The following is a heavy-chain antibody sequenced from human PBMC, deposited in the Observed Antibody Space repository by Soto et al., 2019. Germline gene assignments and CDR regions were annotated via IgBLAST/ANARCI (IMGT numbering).Heavy chain of an antibody. Sequence: QVQLVQSGAEVKKPGASVKVSCKASGYTFTSYGISWVRQAPGQGLEWMGWISAYNGNTNYAQKLQGRVTMTTDTATTTANKELRNLKTNHTTVYYGARDREATHPFYYYYGMDVWGKETTFTVSS. V-gene: IGHV1-18*01. J-gene: IGHJ6*04. CDR1: GYTFTSYG. CDR2: ISAYNGNT. CDR3: ARDREATHPFYYYYGMDV.